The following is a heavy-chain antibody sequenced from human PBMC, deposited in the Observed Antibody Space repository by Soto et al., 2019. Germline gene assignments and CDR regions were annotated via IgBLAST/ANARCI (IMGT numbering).Heavy chain of an antibody. Sequence: ASVKVSCKASGYTFTSYAMHWVRQAPGQRLEWMGWINAGNGNTKYSQKFQGRVTITRDTSASTAYMELSSLRSEDTVVYYCARVKYSSGWYVVDYWGQGTLVTVSS. J-gene: IGHJ4*02. CDR3: ARVKYSSGWYVVDY. CDR2: INAGNGNT. V-gene: IGHV1-3*01. CDR1: GYTFTSYA. D-gene: IGHD6-19*01.